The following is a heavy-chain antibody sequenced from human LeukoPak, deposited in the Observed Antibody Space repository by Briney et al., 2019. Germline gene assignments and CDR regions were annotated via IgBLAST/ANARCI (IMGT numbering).Heavy chain of an antibody. CDR3: ARDDRVEGGENWFDP. CDR1: GGSISSYF. J-gene: IGHJ5*02. V-gene: IGHV4-4*07. Sequence: SETLSLTCSVSGGSISSYFWTWIRQPAGKGVEWIGRISASGNTNHNPSLKSRVTMSVDTSKNQFSLKVSSVTAADTAVYYCARDDRVEGGENWFDPWGQGTLVTVSS. CDR2: ISASGNT. D-gene: IGHD3-10*01.